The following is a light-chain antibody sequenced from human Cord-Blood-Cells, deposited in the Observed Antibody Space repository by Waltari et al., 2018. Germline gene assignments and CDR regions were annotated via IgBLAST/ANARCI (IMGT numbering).Light chain of an antibody. CDR1: SSDVGGYTF. CDR2: DVS. V-gene: IGLV2-14*01. J-gene: IGLJ1*01. CDR3: SSYTSSSTYV. Sequence: SALTQPAPVSGSPGQSTTISCPGTSSDVGGYTFAPWYQQHPAKAPKLMIYDVSKRPSGVSNRFSGSKSGNTASLTISGLQAEDDADYYCSSYTSSSTYVFGTGTKVTVL.